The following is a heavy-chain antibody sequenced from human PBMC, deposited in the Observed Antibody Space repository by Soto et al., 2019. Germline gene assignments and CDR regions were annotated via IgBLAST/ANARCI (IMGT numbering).Heavy chain of an antibody. CDR3: ARKDKSGYFNWFDP. Sequence: GESLKISCRTSGYRFTSYWIAWVRQMPGKGLEWMGIIFPSDSDTRYSPSFQGQVTISADRSTSTVFLQWASLKASDTAVYFCARKDKSGYFNWFDPWGQGTLVTAPQ. V-gene: IGHV5-51*01. J-gene: IGHJ5*02. D-gene: IGHD3-22*01. CDR2: IFPSDSDT. CDR1: GYRFTSYW.